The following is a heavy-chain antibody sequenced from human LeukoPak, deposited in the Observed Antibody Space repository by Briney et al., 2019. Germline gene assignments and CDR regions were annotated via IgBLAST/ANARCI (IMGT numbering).Heavy chain of an antibody. J-gene: IGHJ3*02. Sequence: GGSQRLSCAASGFTFSSYGMNWVRQAPGKGLEWVSYISSSGSTIYYADSVKGRFTISRDNAKNSLYLQMNSLRAEDTAVYYCATLGKRRPSHAFDIWGQGTMVTVSS. CDR2: ISSSGSTI. CDR3: ATLGKRRPSHAFDI. D-gene: IGHD6-6*01. V-gene: IGHV3-48*03. CDR1: GFTFSSYG.